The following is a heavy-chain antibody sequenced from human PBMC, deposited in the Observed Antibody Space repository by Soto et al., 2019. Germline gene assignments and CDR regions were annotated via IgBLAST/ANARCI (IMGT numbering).Heavy chain of an antibody. Sequence: QITLKESGPTLVKPTQTLTLTCTFSGFSLSTSGVGVGWIRQPPGKALEWLALIYWDDDKRYSPSLKSRLTITKDTSKSLVVLTMTNMDPVDTATYYCAHRRYCSGGSCYYFDYWGQGTLVTVSS. V-gene: IGHV2-5*02. CDR2: IYWDDDK. CDR3: AHRRYCSGGSCYYFDY. J-gene: IGHJ4*02. CDR1: GFSLSTSGVG. D-gene: IGHD2-15*01.